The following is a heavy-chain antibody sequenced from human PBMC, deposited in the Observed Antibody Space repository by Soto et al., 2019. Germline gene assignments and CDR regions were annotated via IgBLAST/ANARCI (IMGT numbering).Heavy chain of an antibody. Sequence: GESLKISCKGSGYSFAGYWITCVRQKPGKGLEWMGRIDPSDSQTYYSPSFRGHVTISATKSITTVFLQWSSLGASDTAMYYCARQIYDSDTGPNFQYYFDSWGQGTPVTVSS. J-gene: IGHJ4*02. D-gene: IGHD3-22*01. V-gene: IGHV5-10-1*01. CDR3: ARQIYDSDTGPNFQYYFDS. CDR2: IDPSDSQT. CDR1: GYSFAGYW.